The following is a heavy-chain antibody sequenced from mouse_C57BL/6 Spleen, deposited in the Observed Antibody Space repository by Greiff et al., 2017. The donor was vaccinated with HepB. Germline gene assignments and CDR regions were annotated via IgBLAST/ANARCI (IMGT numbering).Heavy chain of an antibody. Sequence: EVKLMESGPELVKPGASVKMSCKASGYTFTDYNMHWVKQSHGKSLEWIGYINPNNGGTSYNQKFKGKATLTVNKSSSTAYMELRSLTSEDSAVYYCARGDYYWYFDVWGTGTTVTVSS. CDR3: ARGDYYWYFDV. CDR2: INPNNGGT. J-gene: IGHJ1*03. V-gene: IGHV1-22*01. CDR1: GYTFTDYN. D-gene: IGHD2-4*01.